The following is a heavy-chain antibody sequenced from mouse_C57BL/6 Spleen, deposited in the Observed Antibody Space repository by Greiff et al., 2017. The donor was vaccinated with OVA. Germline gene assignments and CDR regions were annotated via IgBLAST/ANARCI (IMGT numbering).Heavy chain of an antibody. V-gene: IGHV1-75*01. D-gene: IGHD2-3*01. CDR3: ASYDGYSSPFDY. J-gene: IGHJ2*01. CDR1: GYTFTDYY. CDR2: ICPGSGST. Sequence: VQLVESGPELVKPGASVKISCKASGYTFTDYYINWVKQRPGQGLEWIGWICPGSGSTYYNEKFKGKATLTVDKSSSTAYMLLSSLTSEDSAVYFCASYDGYSSPFDYWGQGTTLTVSS.